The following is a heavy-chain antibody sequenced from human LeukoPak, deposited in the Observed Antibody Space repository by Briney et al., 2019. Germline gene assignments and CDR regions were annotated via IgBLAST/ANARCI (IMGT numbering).Heavy chain of an antibody. Sequence: ASVKVSCKASGYTFTGYCMHWVRQAPVQGLEWMGWINPNSGGTNYAQKFQGRVTMTRDTSISTAYMELSRLRSDDTAVYYCAVWESSGYYPHRVDYWGQGTLVTVSS. J-gene: IGHJ4*02. CDR2: INPNSGGT. CDR1: GYTFTGYC. D-gene: IGHD3-22*01. V-gene: IGHV1-2*02. CDR3: AVWESSGYYPHRVDY.